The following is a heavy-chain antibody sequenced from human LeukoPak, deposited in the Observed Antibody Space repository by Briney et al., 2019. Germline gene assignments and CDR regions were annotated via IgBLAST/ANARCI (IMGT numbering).Heavy chain of an antibody. CDR3: ASAGGYSYGSIRFDY. Sequence: SETLSLTCTVSGGSISSYYWSWIRQPPGKGLEWIGEINHSGSTNYNPSLKSRVTISVDTSKNQFSLKLSSVTAADTAVYYCASAGGYSYGSIRFDYWGQGTLVTVSS. CDR1: GGSISSYY. V-gene: IGHV4-34*01. CDR2: INHSGST. J-gene: IGHJ4*02. D-gene: IGHD5-18*01.